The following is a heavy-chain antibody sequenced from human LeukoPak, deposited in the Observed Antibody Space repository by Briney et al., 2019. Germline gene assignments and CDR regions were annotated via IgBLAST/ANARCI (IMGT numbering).Heavy chain of an antibody. D-gene: IGHD3-3*01. J-gene: IGHJ4*02. CDR3: ARRSSGRPVDY. CDR1: GGSISIANYF. CDR2: TYYDGST. V-gene: IGHV4-39*07. Sequence: SETLSLTCTVSGGSISIANYFWGWIRQPPGKGLEWIGSTYYDGSTYYNPSLKSRVTISRDTSKDQFSLRLSSVTAADTAVYYCARRSSGRPVDYWGQGTLVTVS.